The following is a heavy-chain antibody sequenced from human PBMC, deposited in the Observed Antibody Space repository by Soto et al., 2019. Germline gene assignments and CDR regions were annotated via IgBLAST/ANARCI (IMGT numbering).Heavy chain of an antibody. CDR1: GFTFSNYW. D-gene: IGHD2-15*01. CDR2: IKEDGSEK. J-gene: IGHJ4*02. Sequence: PGGCLRLSCAAAGFTFSNYWMTWVRHAPGKGLEWVANIKEDGSEKHYVDSVKGRFTISRDNAKNSLYLQMNSLRVEDTAVYFCSRDVVVGAKALNYWGQGALVTVSS. V-gene: IGHV3-7*01. CDR3: SRDVVVGAKALNY.